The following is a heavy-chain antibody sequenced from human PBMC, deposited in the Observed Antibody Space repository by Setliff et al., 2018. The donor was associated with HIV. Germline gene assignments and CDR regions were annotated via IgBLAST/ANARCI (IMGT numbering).Heavy chain of an antibody. J-gene: IGHJ5*02. V-gene: IGHV4-38-2*02. Sequence: SETLSLTCAVSGYSISSGYYWGWIRQPPGKGLEWIGLIYRSGSTYYNPSLKSRVTISVDTSKNQFSLKLSSVTAADTAVYYCAREKRSGFSSGWTNWFDPWGQGTLVTVSS. CDR2: IYRSGST. CDR1: GYSISSGYY. CDR3: AREKRSGFSSGWTNWFDP. D-gene: IGHD6-19*01.